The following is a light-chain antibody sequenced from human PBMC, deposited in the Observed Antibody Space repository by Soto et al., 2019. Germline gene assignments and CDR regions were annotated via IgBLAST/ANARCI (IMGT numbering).Light chain of an antibody. V-gene: IGKV1-5*01. CDR3: QQYNSYSYT. CDR1: QSISSW. J-gene: IGKJ2*01. Sequence: DIQMTQSPSTLSASVGDRVTSTCRASQSISSWLAWYQQKPGKAPKLLIYDASSLESGVPSRFSGSGSGTEFTLTISILQPDDFATYYCQQYNSYSYTFGQGTKLEIQ. CDR2: DAS.